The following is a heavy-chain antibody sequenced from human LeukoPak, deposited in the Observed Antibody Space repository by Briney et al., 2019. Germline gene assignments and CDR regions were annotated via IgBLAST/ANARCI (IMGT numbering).Heavy chain of an antibody. CDR3: ARVGKDYYYYYMDV. V-gene: IGHV1-18*01. CDR2: ISAYNGNT. CDR1: GYTFTSYG. J-gene: IGHJ6*03. Sequence: ASVKVSCKASGYTFTSYGISWVRQAPGQGLEWMGWISAYNGNTNYAQKLQGRVTMTTDTSTGTAYMELRSLRSDDTAVYYCARVGKDYYYYYMDVWGKGTTVTVSS.